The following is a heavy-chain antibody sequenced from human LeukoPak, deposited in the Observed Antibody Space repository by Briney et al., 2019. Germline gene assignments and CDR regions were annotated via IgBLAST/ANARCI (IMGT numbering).Heavy chain of an antibody. CDR2: IYPGDSDT. V-gene: IGHV5-51*01. CDR3: ARSGSELWFGGEIVY. Sequence: GESLKISCKGSGYSFTSYWIGWVRQMPGKGLEWMGIIYPGDSDTRYSPSFQGQVTISADKSISTAYLQWSSLKASDTAMYYCARSGSELWFGGEIVYWGQGTLVTVSS. CDR1: GYSFTSYW. J-gene: IGHJ4*02. D-gene: IGHD3-10*01.